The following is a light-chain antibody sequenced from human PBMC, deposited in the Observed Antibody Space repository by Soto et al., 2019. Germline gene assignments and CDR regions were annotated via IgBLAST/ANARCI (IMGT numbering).Light chain of an antibody. CDR1: QSISGW. V-gene: IGKV1-5*03. CDR2: KAS. CDR3: QQCSSYWT. Sequence: DVQMTQSPSTLSASVGDRVTITCRASQSISGWLAWYQQRPGKAPKLMIYKASTLETGVPSRFSGSGSGTEFTLTINNLQPDDFATYYCQQCSSYWTFAQGTKVDI. J-gene: IGKJ1*01.